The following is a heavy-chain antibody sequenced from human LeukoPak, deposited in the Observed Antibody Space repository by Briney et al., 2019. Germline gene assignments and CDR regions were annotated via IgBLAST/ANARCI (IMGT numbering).Heavy chain of an antibody. J-gene: IGHJ4*02. CDR3: ARKLAYGPSIGTTGTTPLGFDY. CDR2: INHSGST. D-gene: IGHD1-1*01. CDR1: GGSSSGYY. V-gene: IGHV4-34*01. Sequence: PSETLSLTCAVYGGSSSGYYWSWIRQPPGKGLEWIGEINHSGSTNYNPSLKSRVTISVDTSKNQFSLKLSSVTAADTAVYYCARKLAYGPSIGTTGTTPLGFDYWGQGTLVTVSS.